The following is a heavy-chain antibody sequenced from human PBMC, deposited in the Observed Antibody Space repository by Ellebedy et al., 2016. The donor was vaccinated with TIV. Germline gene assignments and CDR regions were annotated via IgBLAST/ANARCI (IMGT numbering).Heavy chain of an antibody. Sequence: GGSLRLSCAASGFTFRSYWMTWVRQAPGKGLEWVANIKQDGSEKYYVDSVKGRFSISRDNTKNSLYLQMNSLTDEDTAVYYCARDQWLGRAYYFDSWGQGTLVTVSS. CDR2: IKQDGSEK. CDR1: GFTFRSYW. D-gene: IGHD6-19*01. CDR3: ARDQWLGRAYYFDS. J-gene: IGHJ4*02. V-gene: IGHV3-7*01.